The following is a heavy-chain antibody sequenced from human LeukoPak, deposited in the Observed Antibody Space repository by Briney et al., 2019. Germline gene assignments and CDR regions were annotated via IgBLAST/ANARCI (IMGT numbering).Heavy chain of an antibody. CDR2: IYYSGST. CDR3: ARDRNGDYVPGYADWYFDL. J-gene: IGHJ2*01. CDR1: GGSISSGDYY. Sequence: PSETLSLTCTVSGGSISSGDYYWSWIRQPPGKGLEWIGYIYYSGSTYYNPSLKSRVTISVDTSKNQFSLKLSSVTAADTAVYYCARDRNGDYVPGYADWYFDLWGRGTLVTVSS. V-gene: IGHV4-30-4*01. D-gene: IGHD4-17*01.